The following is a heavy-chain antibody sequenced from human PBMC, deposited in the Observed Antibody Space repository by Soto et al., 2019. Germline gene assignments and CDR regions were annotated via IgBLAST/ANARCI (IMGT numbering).Heavy chain of an antibody. CDR1: GGTFSSYA. CDR2: IIPFSGTS. Sequence: QVQLVQSGAEVKKPGSSVKVSCKASGGTFSSYAVNWVRQAPGQGLEWMGGIIPFSGTSNYAQKFQGRVTITADESTSTAYMELRSLRSEDTAVYYCARVGYSTNYGMAVWGQGTTVTVSS. V-gene: IGHV1-69*01. CDR3: ARVGYSTNYGMAV. J-gene: IGHJ6*02. D-gene: IGHD2-2*01.